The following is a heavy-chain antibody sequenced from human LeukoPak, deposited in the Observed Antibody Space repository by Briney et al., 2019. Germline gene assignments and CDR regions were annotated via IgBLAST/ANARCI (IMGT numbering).Heavy chain of an antibody. J-gene: IGHJ5*02. CDR3: ARKKYYYDTSTYGWFDP. V-gene: IGHV3-7*01. CDR2: INQNGSET. Sequence: GGSLRLSCAASGFTFSTYWMTCVRQAPGKGLEGVANINQNGSETYYVDSVKGRFTISRHNPKNSLYLQLNSLRVADTAVYYCARKKYYYDTSTYGWFDPWGQGISVTVSS. CDR1: GFTFSTYW. D-gene: IGHD3-22*01.